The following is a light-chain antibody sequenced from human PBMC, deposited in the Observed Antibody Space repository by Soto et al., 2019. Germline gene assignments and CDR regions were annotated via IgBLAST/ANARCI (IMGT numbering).Light chain of an antibody. CDR3: QSYDSTLSARYV. V-gene: IGLV1-40*01. Sequence: SVLTQPPSVSGAPGQRVTISCTGSSSNIGAGYDVHWYQQRPGTAPKLLIFGNINRPSGVPDRFSGSKSGTSDSLAITGLQAEDEGDYYCQSYDSTLSARYVFGTGTKVTVL. J-gene: IGLJ1*01. CDR2: GNI. CDR1: SSNIGAGYD.